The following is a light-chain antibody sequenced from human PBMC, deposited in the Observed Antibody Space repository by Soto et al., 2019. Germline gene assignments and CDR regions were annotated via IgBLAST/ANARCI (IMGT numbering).Light chain of an antibody. V-gene: IGKV1-33*01. Sequence: DIQMTQSPSSRSASVGDRVTITCQASQDISNYLNWYQQKPGKAPKLLIYDASNLETGVPSRFSGSGSGTDFTFTISSLQPEDIATYYCQQYRGFGQGTRLEIK. CDR3: QQYRG. CDR1: QDISNY. CDR2: DAS. J-gene: IGKJ5*01.